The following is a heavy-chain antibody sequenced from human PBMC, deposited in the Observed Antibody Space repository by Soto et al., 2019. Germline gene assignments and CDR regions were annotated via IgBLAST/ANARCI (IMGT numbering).Heavy chain of an antibody. Sequence: RGSLRLSCAASGFTFSSYGMHWVRQAPGKGLEWVAVIWYDGSNKYYADSVKGRFTISRDNSKNTLYLQMNSLRAEDTAVYYCARGYCSGGSCYSDYYYYMDVWGKGTTVTVSS. J-gene: IGHJ6*03. D-gene: IGHD2-15*01. V-gene: IGHV3-33*01. CDR2: IWYDGSNK. CDR3: ARGYCSGGSCYSDYYYYMDV. CDR1: GFTFSSYG.